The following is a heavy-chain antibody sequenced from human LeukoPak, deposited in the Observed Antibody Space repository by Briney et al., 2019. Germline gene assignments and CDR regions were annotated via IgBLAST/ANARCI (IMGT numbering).Heavy chain of an antibody. V-gene: IGHV3-49*04. CDR1: GFTFSSYG. J-gene: IGHJ6*03. CDR3: TRDRALAVTAIVGDYYYYMDV. CDR2: IRSKAYGGTT. Sequence: GGTLRLSCAASGFTFSSYGMSWVRQAPGKGLEWVGFIRSKAYGGTTEYAASVKGRFTISRDDSKSIAYLQMNSLKTEDTAVYYCTRDRALAVTAIVGDYYYYMDVWGKGTTVTISS. D-gene: IGHD2-21*02.